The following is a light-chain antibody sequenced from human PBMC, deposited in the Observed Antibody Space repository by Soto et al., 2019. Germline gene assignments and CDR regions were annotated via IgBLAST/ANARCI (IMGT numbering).Light chain of an antibody. CDR1: PTINNW. CDR3: QQYHTFWT. J-gene: IGKJ1*01. CDR2: DVS. V-gene: IGKV1-5*01. Sequence: DIQMPQSPSTLSASVGDRVPITCRASPTINNWLAWYQQKPGKAPELLIYDVSTLKSGVPSRFSGSGSGTEFTLTISSLQPDDSATYYCQQYHTFWTVGQGNKVDIK.